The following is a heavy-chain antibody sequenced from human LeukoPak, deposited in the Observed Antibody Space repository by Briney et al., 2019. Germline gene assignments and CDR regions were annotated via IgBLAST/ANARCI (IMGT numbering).Heavy chain of an antibody. CDR3: ARGEYYDSSGYR. CDR2: IYYSGST. V-gene: IGHV4-59*01. D-gene: IGHD3-22*01. J-gene: IGHJ4*02. Sequence: SETLSLTCTVSGGSISSYYWSWIRQPPGKGLEWIGYIYYSGSTNYNPSLKSRVIISVDTSKNQFSLKLSSVTAADTAVYYCARGEYYDSSGYRWGQGTLVTVSS. CDR1: GGSISSYY.